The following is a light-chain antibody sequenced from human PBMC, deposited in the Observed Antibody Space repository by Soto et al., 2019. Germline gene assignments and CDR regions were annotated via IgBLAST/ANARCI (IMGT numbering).Light chain of an antibody. CDR1: SSNIGAGYD. Sequence: QAVVTQPPSVSGAPGQRVTISCSGSSSNIGAGYDVQWYRQFPGTAPKLIIYANSDRPSGVPDRFSGSKSGTSASLAITGLQAEDEADYYCQSYDSSLIVSKVFGTGTKVNVL. V-gene: IGLV1-40*01. CDR2: ANS. CDR3: QSYDSSLIVSKV. J-gene: IGLJ1*01.